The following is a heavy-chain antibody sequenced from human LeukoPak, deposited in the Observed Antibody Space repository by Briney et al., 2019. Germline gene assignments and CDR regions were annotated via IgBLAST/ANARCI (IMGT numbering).Heavy chain of an antibody. CDR2: MNPNSGNT. Sequence: ASVKVSCKASGYTFTSYDINWVRQATGQGLEWMGWMNPNSGNTGYAQKFQGRVTMTRNTSISTAYMELSSLRSEDTAVYYCARAPYYYGSGSYYNDYWGQGTLVTVSS. D-gene: IGHD3-10*01. CDR3: ARAPYYYGSGSYYNDY. V-gene: IGHV1-8*01. J-gene: IGHJ4*02. CDR1: GYTFTSYD.